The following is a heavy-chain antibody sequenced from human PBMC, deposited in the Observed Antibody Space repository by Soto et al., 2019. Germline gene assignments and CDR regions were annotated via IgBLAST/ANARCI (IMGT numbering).Heavy chain of an antibody. CDR3: ARDARGTRGFDEMDI. J-gene: IGHJ6*02. D-gene: IGHD3-9*01. CDR2: INPNSGDA. CDR1: GYIFTGYH. V-gene: IGHV1-2*02. Sequence: ASVKVSCKASGYIFTGYHIHWVRQAPGRGLEWMGWINPNSGDAEYAQNFQGRVTMTRDTSFNLVYMEMSGLMSDDTAVYYCARDARGTRGFDEMDIWGQGTTVTVSS.